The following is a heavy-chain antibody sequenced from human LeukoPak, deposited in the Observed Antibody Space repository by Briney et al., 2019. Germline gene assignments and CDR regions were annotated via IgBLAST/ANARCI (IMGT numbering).Heavy chain of an antibody. Sequence: GESLKISCKGSGYSFTTYWIGWVRQMPGKGLEWIGIIFPGDSDTTYSPSLQGQVTISADTSINTAYLQWSSLRASDTAMYYCATSESQTRFDYWGQGTPVTVSS. CDR1: GYSFTTYW. J-gene: IGHJ4*02. CDR2: IFPGDSDT. CDR3: ATSESQTRFDY. D-gene: IGHD1/OR15-1a*01. V-gene: IGHV5-51*01.